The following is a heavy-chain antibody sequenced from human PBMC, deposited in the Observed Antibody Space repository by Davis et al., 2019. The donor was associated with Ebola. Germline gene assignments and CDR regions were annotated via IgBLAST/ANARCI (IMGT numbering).Heavy chain of an antibody. D-gene: IGHD5-12*01. V-gene: IGHV1-69*02. CDR2: IIPILGIA. J-gene: IGHJ4*02. CDR3: ASERAPIVASKLDDRTNFDY. Sequence: SVKVSCKASGGTFSSYTISWVRQAPGQGLEWMGRIIPILGIANYAQKFQGRVTITADKSTSTAYMELSSLRSEDTAVYYCASERAPIVASKLDDRTNFDYWGQGTLVTVSS. CDR1: GGTFSSYT.